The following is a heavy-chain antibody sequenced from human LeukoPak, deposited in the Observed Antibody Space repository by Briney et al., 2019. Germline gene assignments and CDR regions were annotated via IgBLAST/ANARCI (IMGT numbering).Heavy chain of an antibody. CDR2: ISYDGSNK. D-gene: IGHD6-19*01. V-gene: IGHV3-30*18. CDR3: AKDLLMAVAGLRSVAYYYYGMDV. J-gene: IGHJ6*02. Sequence: PGRSLRLSCAASGFTFSSYGMHWVRQAPGKGLEWVAVISYDGSNKYYADSVKGRFTISRDNSKNTLYLQMNSLRAEDTAVYYCAKDLLMAVAGLRSVAYYYYGMDVWGQGTTDTVSS. CDR1: GFTFSSYG.